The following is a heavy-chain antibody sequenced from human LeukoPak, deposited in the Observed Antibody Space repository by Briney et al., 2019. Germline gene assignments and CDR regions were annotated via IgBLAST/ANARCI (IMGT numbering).Heavy chain of an antibody. J-gene: IGHJ4*02. D-gene: IGHD5/OR15-5a*01. CDR1: GGTFSSYA. Sequence: SVKVSCKASGGTFSSYAISWVRQAPGQGLEWMGGIIPIFGTANYAQKLQGRVTITADESTSTAYMELSSLRSEDTAVYYCASRGVYREALDYWGQGTLVTVSS. V-gene: IGHV1-69*13. CDR3: ASRGVYREALDY. CDR2: IIPIFGTA.